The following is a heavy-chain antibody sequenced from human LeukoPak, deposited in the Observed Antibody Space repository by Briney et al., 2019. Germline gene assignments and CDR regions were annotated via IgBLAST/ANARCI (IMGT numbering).Heavy chain of an antibody. CDR1: GDSVSNVSYY. CDR2: VYYSGST. D-gene: IGHD3-10*01. J-gene: IGHJ6*03. CDR3: ASLVRGGSFYYYMDV. V-gene: IGHV4-39*01. Sequence: NPSQTLSLTCTVSGDSVSNVSYYWAWIRQPPGEGLEWIANVYYSGSTYYNPSLKSRVAISVDTSKNQFSLTLRSVTAADTGVYFCASLVRGGSFYYYMDVWGRGTSVTVSS.